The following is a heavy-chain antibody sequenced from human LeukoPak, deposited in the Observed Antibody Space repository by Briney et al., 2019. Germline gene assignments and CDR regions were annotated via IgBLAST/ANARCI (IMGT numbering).Heavy chain of an antibody. J-gene: IGHJ5*02. V-gene: IGHV4-39*07. CDR1: GVSISSGSNY. Sequence: PSETLSLTCSVSGVSISSGSNYWGWIRQPPGKTLEWIGSIYSSGSTYYNPSLKSRVIILIDTAKNHFSLYLSSVTAADTAVYYCARSGGYWSWFDPWGQGTLVTVSS. CDR2: IYSSGST. D-gene: IGHD2-21*02. CDR3: ARSGGYWSWFDP.